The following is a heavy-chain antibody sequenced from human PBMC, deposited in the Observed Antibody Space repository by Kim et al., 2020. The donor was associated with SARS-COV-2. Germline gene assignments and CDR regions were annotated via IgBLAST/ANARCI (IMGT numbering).Heavy chain of an antibody. CDR3: AKCDGTAMVTTGTRHYGMDV. D-gene: IGHD5-18*01. CDR2: ISGSGGST. CDR1: DFTFSSYA. J-gene: IGHJ6*02. Sequence: GGSLRLSCAASDFTFSSYAMSWVRQAPGKGLEWVSSISGSGGSTYYADSVKGRFTISRDNSKNTLYLQMNSLRAEDAAVYYCAKCDGTAMVTTGTRHYGMDVWGQGTTVTVSS. V-gene: IGHV3-23*01.